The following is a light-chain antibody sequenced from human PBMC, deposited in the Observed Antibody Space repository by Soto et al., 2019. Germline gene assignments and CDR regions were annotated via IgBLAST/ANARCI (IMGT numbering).Light chain of an antibody. V-gene: IGLV2-23*02. CDR1: SSDVGSYNL. CDR3: CSYAGSSTPSYV. Sequence: SVLTQPASVSGSPGQSITISCTGTSSDVGSYNLVSWYKQHPGKAPKLMIYEVSKRPSGFSIRFSGSKSGNTASLTISGLQAEDEADYYCCSYAGSSTPSYVFGTGTKVTVL. J-gene: IGLJ1*01. CDR2: EVS.